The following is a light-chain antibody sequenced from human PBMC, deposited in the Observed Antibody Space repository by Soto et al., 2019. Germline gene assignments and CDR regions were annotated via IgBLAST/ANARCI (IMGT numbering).Light chain of an antibody. Sequence: QPALTQPRSVSGSPGQSVTISCTGASSDVGGYNYVSWYQQHPGKAPKVMIYDVSKRPSGVPDRFSGSKSGNTASLTISGLQTEDEADYYCCSYAGRYTYVFGTGTKLTVL. V-gene: IGLV2-11*01. CDR3: CSYAGRYTYV. CDR2: DVS. CDR1: SSDVGGYNY. J-gene: IGLJ1*01.